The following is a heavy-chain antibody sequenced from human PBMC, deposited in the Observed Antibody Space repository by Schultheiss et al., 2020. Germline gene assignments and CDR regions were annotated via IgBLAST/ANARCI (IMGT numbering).Heavy chain of an antibody. J-gene: IGHJ5*02. V-gene: IGHV3-74*01. CDR1: GFTFSAYW. D-gene: IGHD3-22*01. CDR2: ISSDGTYT. Sequence: GGSLRLSCAASGFTFSAYWMHWVRQAPGKGLVWVSRISSDGTYTTYADSVKGRFTISRDNAKNTLYLQMNSLRAEDTAVYHCARDYYDSSGLAFSWFDPWGQGTLVTVSS. CDR3: ARDYYDSSGLAFSWFDP.